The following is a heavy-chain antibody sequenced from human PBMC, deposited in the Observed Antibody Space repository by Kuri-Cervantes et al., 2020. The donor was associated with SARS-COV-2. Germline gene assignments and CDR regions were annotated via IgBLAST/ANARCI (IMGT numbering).Heavy chain of an antibody. J-gene: IGHJ4*02. D-gene: IGHD6-6*01. Sequence: SETLSLTCTVSGGSISNSVYYWGWIRQSPGKGLEWIGSVYYSGTSYYNPSLKSRVTMSVDTSKNQFSLTVISVTAADTAVYYCARHQRYSSSSRGNYFDFWGQGALVTVSS. CDR2: VYYSGTS. V-gene: IGHV4-39*01. CDR3: ARHQRYSSSSRGNYFDF. CDR1: GGSISNSVYY.